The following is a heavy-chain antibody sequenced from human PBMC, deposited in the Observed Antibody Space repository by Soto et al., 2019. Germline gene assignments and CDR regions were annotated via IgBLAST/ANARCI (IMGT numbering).Heavy chain of an antibody. J-gene: IGHJ5*02. CDR2: INPNSGGT. Sequence: ASVKVSCKASGYTFTGYYMHWVRQAPGQGLEWMGWINPNSGGTNYAQKFQGWVTMTRDTSISTAYMELSRLRSDDTAVYYCARDLTPSSQLVAVAENWFDPWGQGTLVTVSS. D-gene: IGHD6-19*01. V-gene: IGHV1-2*04. CDR3: ARDLTPSSQLVAVAENWFDP. CDR1: GYTFTGYY.